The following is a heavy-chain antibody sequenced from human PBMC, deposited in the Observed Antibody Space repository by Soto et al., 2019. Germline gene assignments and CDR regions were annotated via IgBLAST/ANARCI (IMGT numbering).Heavy chain of an antibody. CDR1: GFTFSSYA. J-gene: IGHJ4*02. D-gene: IGHD6-19*01. CDR3: AKDQGPGEWLVSGGFDY. CDR2: ISGSGGKT. Sequence: EVQLLESGGGLVQPGGSLRLSCAASGFTFSSYAMSWVRQAPGKGLEWVSGISGSGGKTYYADSVQGRFTMSRDNSKNXXFLQRNSLRAEDTAVYYCAKDQGPGEWLVSGGFDYWGQGTLVTVSS. V-gene: IGHV3-23*01.